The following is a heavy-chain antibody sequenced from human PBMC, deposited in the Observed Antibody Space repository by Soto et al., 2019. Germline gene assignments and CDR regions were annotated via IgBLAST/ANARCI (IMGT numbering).Heavy chain of an antibody. J-gene: IGHJ4*02. V-gene: IGHV1-58*02. D-gene: IGHD2-2*01. CDR2: IVVGSGNT. CDR1: GFTFSNSA. CDR3: VLCTTTSCYGKFDH. Sequence: SVKVSCKASGFTFSNSAIQWMRQARGERLEWIGWIVVGSGNTNYAQKIQERVTIIRDMSTSTSYMELSSLTSEDTAVYYCVLCTTTSCYGKFDHWGQGTLVNVPS.